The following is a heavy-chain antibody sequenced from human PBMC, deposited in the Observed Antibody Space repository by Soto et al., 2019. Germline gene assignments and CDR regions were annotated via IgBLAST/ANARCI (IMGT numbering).Heavy chain of an antibody. V-gene: IGHV3-30*18. CDR3: AKDLTWDLPYYYYYGMDV. CDR1: GFTFSSYG. J-gene: IGHJ6*02. CDR2: ISYDGSNK. Sequence: GGSLRLSCAASGFTFSSYGMHWVRQAPGKGLEWVAVISYDGSNKYYADSVKGRFTISRDNSKNTLYLQMNSLRAEDTAVYYCAKDLTWDLPYYYYYGMDVWAKGPRSPSP. D-gene: IGHD1-26*01.